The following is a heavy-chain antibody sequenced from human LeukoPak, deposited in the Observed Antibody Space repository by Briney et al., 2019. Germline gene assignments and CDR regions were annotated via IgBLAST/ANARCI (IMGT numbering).Heavy chain of an antibody. CDR1: GYTFTSYY. CDR2: INPSGGST. Sequence: WASVKVSCKASGYTFTSYYMHWVRQAPGQGLEWMGIINPSGGSTSYAQKFQGRVTMTRDMSTSTVYMELSSLRSEDTAVYYCARASGLHPRGYYYYYYMDVWGKGTTVTVSS. J-gene: IGHJ6*03. CDR3: ARASGLHPRGYYYYYYMDV. V-gene: IGHV1-46*01. D-gene: IGHD4-11*01.